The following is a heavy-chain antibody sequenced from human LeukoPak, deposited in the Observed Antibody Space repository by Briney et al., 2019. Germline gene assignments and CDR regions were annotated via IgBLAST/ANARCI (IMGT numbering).Heavy chain of an antibody. Sequence: NASETLSLTCTVSGGSISSYYWGWIRQPPGEGLEWIGSIYYNGNTDYNPSLKSRVTISVDTSNNQFSLKLSSVTAADTAVYYCARHGTQWLRYPNFDYWGQGTLVTVSS. CDR3: ARHGTQWLRYPNFDY. CDR1: GGSISSYY. V-gene: IGHV4-59*08. CDR2: IYYNGNT. D-gene: IGHD6-19*01. J-gene: IGHJ4*02.